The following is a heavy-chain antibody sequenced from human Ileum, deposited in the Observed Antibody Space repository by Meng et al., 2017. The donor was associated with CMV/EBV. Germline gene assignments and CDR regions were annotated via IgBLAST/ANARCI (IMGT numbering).Heavy chain of an antibody. J-gene: IGHJ4*02. CDR1: GGSFSGYY. Sequence: QVPLQQWGAGLLKPSETLSLPCGVNGGSFSGYYWSWIRQPPGKGLEWIGEINHSGSTNYNPSLKSRVTISVDTSKNQFFLKLSSVTAADTAVYYCARGVAGGPFDYWGQGTLVTVSS. CDR2: INHSGST. V-gene: IGHV4-34*02. D-gene: IGHD2-15*01. CDR3: ARGVAGGPFDY.